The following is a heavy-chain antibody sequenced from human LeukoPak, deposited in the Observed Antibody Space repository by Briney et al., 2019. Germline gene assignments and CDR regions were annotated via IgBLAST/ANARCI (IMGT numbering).Heavy chain of an antibody. Sequence: GGSLRLSCAAFGFTFSSYAMHWVRQAPGKGLEWVAVISYDGSNKYYADSVKGRFTISRDNSKNTLYLQMNSLRAEDTAVYYCARDPRNLAAAGADFDYWGQGTLVTVSS. D-gene: IGHD6-13*01. CDR3: ARDPRNLAAAGADFDY. J-gene: IGHJ4*02. CDR2: ISYDGSNK. V-gene: IGHV3-30-3*01. CDR1: GFTFSSYA.